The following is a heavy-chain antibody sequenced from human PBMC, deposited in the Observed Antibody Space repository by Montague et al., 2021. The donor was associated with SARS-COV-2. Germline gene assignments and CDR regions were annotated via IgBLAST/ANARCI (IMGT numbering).Heavy chain of an antibody. CDR2: TYYRSKWYS. V-gene: IGHV6-1*01. Sequence: CAIAGDSVSSNSVAWSWIRQSPSGGLGWLGRTYYRSKWYSDYAPSVRGRLTVNPDASKNEFSLELNYVTPEDTAVYYCVRYSGWFYFDFWGQGTLVTVSS. J-gene: IGHJ4*02. D-gene: IGHD6-19*01. CDR1: GDSVSSNSVA. CDR3: VRYSGWFYFDF.